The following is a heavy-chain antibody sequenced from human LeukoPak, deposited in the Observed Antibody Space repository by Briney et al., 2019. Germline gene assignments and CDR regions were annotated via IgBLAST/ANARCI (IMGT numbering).Heavy chain of an antibody. CDR2: INHSGST. CDR3: ARGRPLLWFGEHYYMDV. J-gene: IGHJ6*03. CDR1: GGSFSGYY. D-gene: IGHD3-10*01. V-gene: IGHV4-34*01. Sequence: SETLSLTCAIYGGSFSGYYWSWIRQPPGKGLEWIGEINHSGSTNYNPSLKSRVTISVDTSKNQFSLKLSSVTAADTAVYYCARGRPLLWFGEHYYMDVWGKGTTVTVSS.